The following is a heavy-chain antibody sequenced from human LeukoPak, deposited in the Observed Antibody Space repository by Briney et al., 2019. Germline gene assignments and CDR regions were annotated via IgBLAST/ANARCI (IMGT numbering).Heavy chain of an antibody. V-gene: IGHV4-4*02. J-gene: IGHJ4*02. Sequence: SGTLSLTCAVSGGSISSSNWWSWVRQPPGKGLEWIGEIYHSGGTNYNPSLKSRVTISVDKSKNQFSLKLSSVTAADTAVYYCARVIAVAGRGFDYWGQGTLVTVSS. D-gene: IGHD6-19*01. CDR3: ARVIAVAGRGFDY. CDR1: GGSISSSNW. CDR2: IYHSGGT.